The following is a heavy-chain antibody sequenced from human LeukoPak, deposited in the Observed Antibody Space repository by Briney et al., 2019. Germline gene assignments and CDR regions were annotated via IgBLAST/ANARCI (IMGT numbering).Heavy chain of an antibody. D-gene: IGHD3-3*01. J-gene: IGHJ4*02. Sequence: EGSLRLPCAASGFTLSSYGMHWVRQAPGKGLEWVAFIRYDGSNKYYADSVKGRFTISRDNSKNTLYLQMNSLRAEDTAVYYCAKEGSSLGVVRGYYFDYWGQGTLVTVSS. CDR1: GFTLSSYG. CDR3: AKEGSSLGVVRGYYFDY. CDR2: IRYDGSNK. V-gene: IGHV3-30*02.